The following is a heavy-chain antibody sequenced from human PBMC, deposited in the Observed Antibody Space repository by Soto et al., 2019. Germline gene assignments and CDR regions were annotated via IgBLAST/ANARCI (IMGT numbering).Heavy chain of an antibody. D-gene: IGHD3-22*01. Sequence: GGSLRLSCAASGFTFSSYWMSWVRQAPGKGLEWVANIKQDGSEKYYVDSVKGRFTISRDNAKNSLYLQMNSLRAEDTAVYYCARDRGYYDSSGYYFDYWGQGTLVTVSS. CDR2: IKQDGSEK. CDR3: ARDRGYYDSSGYYFDY. V-gene: IGHV3-7*03. CDR1: GFTFSSYW. J-gene: IGHJ4*02.